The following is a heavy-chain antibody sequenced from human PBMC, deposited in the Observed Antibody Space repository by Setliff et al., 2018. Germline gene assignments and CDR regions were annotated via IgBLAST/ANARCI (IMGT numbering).Heavy chain of an antibody. CDR3: ATPHCSDGICRYYFES. J-gene: IGHJ4*02. D-gene: IGHD2-15*01. CDR2: IIPFFGNT. Sequence: ASVKVSCKVSGGTFGSSAFTWVRQAPGPGLEYMGGIIPFFGNTNYAQKFQGRLSITADESTNTVYMELSRLRSEDTAMYYCATPHCSDGICRYYFESWGQGTLVTVSS. V-gene: IGHV1-69*13. CDR1: GGTFGSSA.